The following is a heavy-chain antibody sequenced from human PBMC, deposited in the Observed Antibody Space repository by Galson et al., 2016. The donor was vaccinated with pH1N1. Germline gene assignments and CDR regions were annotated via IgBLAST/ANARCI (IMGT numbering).Heavy chain of an antibody. CDR1: GFPFSHYY. Sequence: SLRLSCAASGFPFSHYYMGWIRQAPGKGLEWISYISGSDTTIYYADSVRGRFTISRDNAQNSPYLHMNRLRAEDTAVYYCAREQFGWAFDGWGQGTMVTVSP. CDR2: ISGSDTTI. J-gene: IGHJ3*01. CDR3: AREQFGWAFDG. D-gene: IGHD3-10*01. V-gene: IGHV3-11*01.